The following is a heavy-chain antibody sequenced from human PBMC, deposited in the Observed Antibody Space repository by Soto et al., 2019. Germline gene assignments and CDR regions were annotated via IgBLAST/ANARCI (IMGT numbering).Heavy chain of an antibody. Sequence: PSQTLSLTCAISGDSVSSNSAAWNWIRQSPSRGLEWLGRTYYRSKWYNDYAVSVKSRITINPDTSKNQFSLQLNSVTPEDTAVYYCARGASKKFENPTAQFDYWGQGTLVTVSS. V-gene: IGHV6-1*01. CDR1: GDSVSSNSAA. CDR3: ARGASKKFENPTAQFDY. D-gene: IGHD1-26*01. CDR2: TYYRSKWYN. J-gene: IGHJ4*02.